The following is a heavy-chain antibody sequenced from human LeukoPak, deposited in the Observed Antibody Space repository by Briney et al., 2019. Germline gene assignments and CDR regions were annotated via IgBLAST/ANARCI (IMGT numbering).Heavy chain of an antibody. J-gene: IGHJ6*02. V-gene: IGHV4-4*07. Sequence: PSETLSLTCTVSGGSISSYYWRWIRQPAGKGLEWIGRSYTSGSTNYNPSLKSRVTMSVDTSKNQFSLKLSSVTAADTAVYYCARSYYYDSSGYFYYGMDVWGQGTTVTVSS. D-gene: IGHD3-22*01. CDR3: ARSYYYDSSGYFYYGMDV. CDR2: SYTSGST. CDR1: GGSISSYY.